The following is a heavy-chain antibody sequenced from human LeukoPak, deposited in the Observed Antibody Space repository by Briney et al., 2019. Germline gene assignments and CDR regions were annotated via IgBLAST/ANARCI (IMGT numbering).Heavy chain of an antibody. CDR1: GYTFNTYG. V-gene: IGHV1-18*01. D-gene: IGHD2-15*01. CDR2: ISTYNGDT. J-gene: IGHJ4*02. Sequence: ASVKVSCKTSGYTFNTYGISWVRQAPGQGLEWMGWISTYNGDTNYVQNLQGRVTMTTDTSTSTAYMELMSLRSDDTAVYYCLRDALRPRPTPDYWGQGTLVTVSS. CDR3: LRDALRPRPTPDY.